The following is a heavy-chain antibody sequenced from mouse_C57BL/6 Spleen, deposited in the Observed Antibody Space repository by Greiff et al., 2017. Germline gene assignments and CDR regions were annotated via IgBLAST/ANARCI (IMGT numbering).Heavy chain of an antibody. CDR2: FYPGSGSI. CDR1: GYTFTEYT. D-gene: IGHD2-2*01. V-gene: IGHV1-62-2*01. J-gene: IGHJ3*01. Sequence: VQLQQSGAELVKPGASVKLSCKASGYTFTEYTIHWVKQRSGQGLEWIGWFYPGSGSIKYNEKFKDKATLTADKSSSTAYMELSSITSEDAAVYFCARREGGLPAWFAYWGLGTLVTVSA. CDR3: ARREGGLPAWFAY.